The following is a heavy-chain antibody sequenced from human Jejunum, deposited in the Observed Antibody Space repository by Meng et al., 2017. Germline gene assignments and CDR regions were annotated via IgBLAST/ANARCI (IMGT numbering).Heavy chain of an antibody. V-gene: IGHV3-23*01. D-gene: IGHD2-15*01. CDR1: GFTFSSYA. CDR3: AKGDRIVVVVATYFDY. CDR2: ISGSGGST. Sequence: GGPLRLSCAASGFTFSSYAMSWVRQAPGKGLEWVSAISGSGGSTYYADSVKGRFTISRDNSKDTLYLQMNSLRAEDTAVYYCAKGDRIVVVVATYFDYWGQGTLVTVSS. J-gene: IGHJ4*02.